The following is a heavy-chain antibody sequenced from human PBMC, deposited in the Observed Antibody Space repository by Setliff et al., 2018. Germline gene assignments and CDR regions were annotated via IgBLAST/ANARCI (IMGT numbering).Heavy chain of an antibody. CDR1: GYTFTTYY. J-gene: IGHJ4*02. V-gene: IGHV1-46*01. Sequence: ASVKVSCKASGYTFTTYYIHWVRQAPGQGLEWMGIINSGAGSTSYAQKFQGGITLTRDTSTSTVYMQLNSLRSEDTAVYYCARGGSPDCTTNSCRYGDYFYWGQGTLVTV. CDR3: ARGGSPDCTTNSCRYGDYFY. CDR2: INSGAGST. D-gene: IGHD4-17*01.